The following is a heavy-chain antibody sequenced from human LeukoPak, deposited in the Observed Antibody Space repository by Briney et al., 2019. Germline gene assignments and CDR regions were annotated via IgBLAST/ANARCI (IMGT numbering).Heavy chain of an antibody. J-gene: IGHJ4*02. CDR2: IKSKTHGGTT. Sequence: PGGSLRLSCAASGFTFSRSWMHWVRQAPGKGLEWVGRIKSKTHGGTTDYTAPVKGRFTISRDDSKNTLYLQMNSLKTEDTAVYYCTTSIIPGVDYWGQGTLVTVSS. CDR1: GFTFSRSW. CDR3: TTSIIPGVDY. V-gene: IGHV3-15*01. D-gene: IGHD7-27*01.